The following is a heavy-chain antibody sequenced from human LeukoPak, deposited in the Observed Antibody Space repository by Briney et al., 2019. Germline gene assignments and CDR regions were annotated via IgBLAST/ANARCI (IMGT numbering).Heavy chain of an antibody. CDR1: GGSISGYY. CDR3: AKVGGYSRTDFYY. J-gene: IGHJ4*02. D-gene: IGHD3-16*01. V-gene: IGHV4-59*01. Sequence: KASETLSLTCTVSGGSISGYYWSWIRQPPGKGLEWIGYIYYSGSTNYNPSLKSRVTISVDTSKNQFSLKLSSVTASDTAVYYCAKVGGYSRTDFYYWGQGTLVTVSS. CDR2: IYYSGST.